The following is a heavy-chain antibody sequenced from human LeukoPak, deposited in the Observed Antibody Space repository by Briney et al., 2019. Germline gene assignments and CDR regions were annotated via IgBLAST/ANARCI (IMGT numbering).Heavy chain of an antibody. J-gene: IGHJ6*02. D-gene: IGHD4-4*01. Sequence: GGSLRLSCAASGFTVSSNYMSWVRQAPGKGLEWVSVIYSGGSTYYADSVKGRFTISRDNSKNTLYLQMNSLRAEDTAVYYCASTYYSNHHGMDVWGQGTTVTVSS. CDR2: IYSGGST. CDR1: GFTVSSNY. CDR3: ASTYYSNHHGMDV. V-gene: IGHV3-66*01.